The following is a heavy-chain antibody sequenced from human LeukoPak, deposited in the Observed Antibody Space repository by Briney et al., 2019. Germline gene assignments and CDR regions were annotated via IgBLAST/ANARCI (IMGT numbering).Heavy chain of an antibody. Sequence: ASVKVSCKASGDTFSNYAITWVRQAPGQGFEFMGRIVPILDITNYAQKFQGRVTITADRSTTTAYMELSSLRSEDTAVYYCARLSYSSSWPPRTFDPWGQGTLVTVSS. D-gene: IGHD6-13*01. J-gene: IGHJ5*02. CDR3: ARLSYSSSWPPRTFDP. V-gene: IGHV1-69*04. CDR2: IVPILDIT. CDR1: GDTFSNYA.